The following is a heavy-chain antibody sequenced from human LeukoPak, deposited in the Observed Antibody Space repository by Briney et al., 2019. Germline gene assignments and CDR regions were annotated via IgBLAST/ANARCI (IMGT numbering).Heavy chain of an antibody. J-gene: IGHJ4*02. CDR1: GYTFTSYG. D-gene: IGHD3-3*01. CDR3: ARGYYDFWSGYYGYFDY. CDR2: ISAYNGNT. V-gene: IGHV1-18*01. Sequence: AASVKVSCKASGYTFTSYGISLVRQAPGQGLEWMGWISAYNGNTNYAQKLQGRVTMTTDTSTSTAYMELRSLRSDDTAVYYCARGYYDFWSGYYGYFDYWGQGTLVTVSS.